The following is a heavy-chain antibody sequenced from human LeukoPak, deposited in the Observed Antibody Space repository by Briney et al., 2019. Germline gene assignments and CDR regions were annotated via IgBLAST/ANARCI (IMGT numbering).Heavy chain of an antibody. CDR2: VDHGGST. CDR1: GDSTNSGFY. V-gene: IGHV4-38-2*01. D-gene: IGHD2-2*01. J-gene: IGHJ6*03. CDR3: ARGGGSRTYPYYYYYFMDV. Sequence: SETPCLSSALSGDSTNSGFYWGWTGRPPGKGLEWIGRVDHGGSTYYNPSLKSRVTISVDTSKNQFSLMLTSVTAADTAVYYCARGGGSRTYPYYYYYFMDVWGKGTTVTVSS.